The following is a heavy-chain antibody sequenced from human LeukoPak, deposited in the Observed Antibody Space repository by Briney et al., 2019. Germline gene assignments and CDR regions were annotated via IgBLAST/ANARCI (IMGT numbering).Heavy chain of an antibody. D-gene: IGHD3-22*01. CDR3: ARGPGYYYDSSGYFDY. CDR2: INHSGST. CDR1: GVSFSGYY. V-gene: IGHV4-34*01. Sequence: SETLSLTCAVYGVSFSGYYWSWIRQPPGKGLEWIGEINHSGSTNYNPSLKSRVTISVDTSKNQFSLKLSSVTAADTAVYYCARGPGYYYDSSGYFDYWGQGTLVTVSS. J-gene: IGHJ4*02.